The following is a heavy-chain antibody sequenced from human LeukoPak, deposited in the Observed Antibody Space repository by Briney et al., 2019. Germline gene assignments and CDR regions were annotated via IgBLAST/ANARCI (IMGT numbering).Heavy chain of an antibody. D-gene: IGHD2-2*02. V-gene: IGHV3-74*01. Sequence: GGSLRLSCAASGFTFSSYWMHWVRQAPGKGLVWVSRINTDGSSTSYADSVKGRFTISRDNAKNTLYLQMNSLRAEDTAVYYCSRDPRLRNDIVVVPAAIRDYYYYYYIDVWGKGTTVTVSS. CDR1: GFTFSSYW. J-gene: IGHJ6*03. CDR2: INTDGSST. CDR3: SRDPRLRNDIVVVPAAIRDYYYYYYIDV.